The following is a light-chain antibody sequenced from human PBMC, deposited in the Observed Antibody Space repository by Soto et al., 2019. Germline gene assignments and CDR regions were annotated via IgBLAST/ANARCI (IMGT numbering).Light chain of an antibody. V-gene: IGLV2-14*01. CDR1: SSDVGFYNY. Sequence: QSVLTQPASVSGSPGQSITISCTGTSSDVGFYNYVSWYQQHPGKAPKLMIYQVSNRPSGVSNRFSGSKSGNTASLTISGLEAEDEADYYCSSYTSGNALYVFGTGTKLTV. CDR2: QVS. CDR3: SSYTSGNALYV. J-gene: IGLJ1*01.